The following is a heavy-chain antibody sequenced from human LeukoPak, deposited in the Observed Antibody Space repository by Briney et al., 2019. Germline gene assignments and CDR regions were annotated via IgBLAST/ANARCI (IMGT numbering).Heavy chain of an antibody. CDR3: ARGGMITFGGVIVEYHFDY. J-gene: IGHJ4*02. CDR1: GYTFTGYY. D-gene: IGHD3-16*02. V-gene: IGHV1-2*02. CDR2: INPNSGGT. Sequence: GASVKVSCKASGYTFTGYYMHWVRQAPGQGLEWMGWINPNSGGTNYAQKFQGRVTMTRDTPISTAYMELSRLRSDDTAVYYCARGGMITFGGVIVEYHFDYWGQGTLVTVSS.